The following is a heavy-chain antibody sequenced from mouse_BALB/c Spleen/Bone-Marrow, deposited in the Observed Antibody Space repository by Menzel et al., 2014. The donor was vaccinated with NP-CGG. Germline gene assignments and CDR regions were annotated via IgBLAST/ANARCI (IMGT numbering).Heavy chain of an antibody. CDR3: ARRVITTGPGFAY. J-gene: IGHJ3*01. V-gene: IGHV1S135*01. Sequence: EVQVVESGPELMKPGASVKISCKASGYSFTSYYVHWVKQSHGKSLEWIGYIDPFNGDTNYNQKFKGKATLTVDKSSSTAYMHLSSLTSEDSAVYYCARRVITTGPGFAYWGQGTLVTVSA. D-gene: IGHD2-4*01. CDR2: IDPFNGDT. CDR1: GYSFTSYY.